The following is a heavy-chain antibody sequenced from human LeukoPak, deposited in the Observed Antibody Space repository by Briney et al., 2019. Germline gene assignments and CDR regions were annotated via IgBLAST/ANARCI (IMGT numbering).Heavy chain of an antibody. D-gene: IGHD6-19*01. CDR1: GFTFSSYA. CDR2: ISYDGSNK. J-gene: IGHJ4*02. Sequence: GGSLRLSCAASGFTFSSYAMHWVRQAPGKGLEWVAVISYDGSNKYYADSVKGRFTISRDNSKNTLYLQMNSLRAEDTAVYYCARNPSGAVAADYWGQGTLVTVSS. CDR3: ARNPSGAVAADY. V-gene: IGHV3-30-3*01.